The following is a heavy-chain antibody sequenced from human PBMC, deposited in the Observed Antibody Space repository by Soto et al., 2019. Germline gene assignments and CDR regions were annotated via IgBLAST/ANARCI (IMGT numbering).Heavy chain of an antibody. V-gene: IGHV4-61*01. CDR3: ARDLLRAQFDY. CDR2: IYYSGST. Sequence: SETLSLTCTVSGGSVSSGSYSWSWIRQPPGKGLEWIGYIYYSGSTNYNPSLKSRVTISVDTSKNQFSLKLSSVTAADTAVYYCARDLLRAQFDYWGQGTLVTVSS. CDR1: GGSVSSGSYS. J-gene: IGHJ4*02. D-gene: IGHD2-15*01.